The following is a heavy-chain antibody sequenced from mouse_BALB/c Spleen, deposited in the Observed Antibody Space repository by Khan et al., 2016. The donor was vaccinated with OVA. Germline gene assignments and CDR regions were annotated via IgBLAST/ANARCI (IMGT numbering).Heavy chain of an antibody. D-gene: IGHD2-4*01. V-gene: IGHV2-6-7*01. J-gene: IGHJ4*01. CDR2: IWGDGST. CDR1: GFSLTGYG. CDR3: AREIYYDYAYYYAMDY. Sequence: VQLQESGPGLVAPSQTLSITCTASGFSLTGYGVNWVRQPPGKGLEWLGMIWGDGSTDYNSARKSRLSISKDNSKSQVFLKMNSLHTDDTARYYCAREIYYDYAYYYAMDYWGQGTSVTVSS.